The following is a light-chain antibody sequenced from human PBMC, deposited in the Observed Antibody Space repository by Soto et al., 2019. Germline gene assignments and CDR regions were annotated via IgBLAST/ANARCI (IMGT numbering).Light chain of an antibody. V-gene: IGLV4-69*01. CDR3: QTWGNGIRV. CDR1: SGHSSNA. Sequence: QPVLTQSPSASASLGASVKLTCTLSSGHSSNAIAWHQQQPEKGPRYLMRVNSDGSHNKGDGIPDRFSGSSSGAERYLTISSLQSEDEADYYCQTWGNGIRVFGGGTQLTVL. J-gene: IGLJ3*02. CDR2: VNSDGSH.